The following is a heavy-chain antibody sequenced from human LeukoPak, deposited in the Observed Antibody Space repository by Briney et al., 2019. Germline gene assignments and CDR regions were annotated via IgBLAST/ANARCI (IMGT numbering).Heavy chain of an antibody. CDR2: ISYDGSNK. V-gene: IGHV3-30*18. CDR1: GFTFSSYG. J-gene: IGHJ4*02. D-gene: IGHD3-22*01. CDR3: AKMRTMYKYDSSGYYNDH. Sequence: GGSLRLSCAASGFTFSSYGMPWVRQAPGKGLEWVAVISYDGSNKYYADSVKGRFTISRDNSKNTLYMQMNSLRAEDTAVYYCAKMRTMYKYDSSGYYNDHWGQGTLVTVSS.